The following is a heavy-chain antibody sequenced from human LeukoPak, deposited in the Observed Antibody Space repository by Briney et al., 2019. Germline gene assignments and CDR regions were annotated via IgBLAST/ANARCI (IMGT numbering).Heavy chain of an antibody. D-gene: IGHD3-22*01. CDR3: AKRDYYDSNGYFFPYYFDN. J-gene: IGHJ4*02. V-gene: IGHV3-48*04. Sequence: GGSLRLSCAASGLTVSSYSMNWVRQAPGKGLEWVSYISSSSSTMYYADSVKGRFTISRDNSRNRLYLQMNSLRAEDTALYYCAKRDYYDSNGYFFPYYFDNWGQGTLVAVSS. CDR2: ISSSSSTM. CDR1: GLTVSSYS.